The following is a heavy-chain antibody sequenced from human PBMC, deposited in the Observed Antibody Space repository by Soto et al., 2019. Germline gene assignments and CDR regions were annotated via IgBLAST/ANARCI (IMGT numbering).Heavy chain of an antibody. V-gene: IGHV3-30*18. D-gene: IGHD3-22*01. CDR1: GFTFNSYG. CDR2: ISHDGSKT. J-gene: IGHJ4*02. Sequence: QVQLVESGGGVVQPGRSLRLSCAASGFTFNSYGIHWVRQAPGKGLEWVAVISHDGSKTNYADSVKGRVTISRDNSKDTVYLKMNSLRAEDTAVYYCAKDTYYYSRGGYYAFDSWGQGTLVTVSS. CDR3: AKDTYYYSRGGYYAFDS.